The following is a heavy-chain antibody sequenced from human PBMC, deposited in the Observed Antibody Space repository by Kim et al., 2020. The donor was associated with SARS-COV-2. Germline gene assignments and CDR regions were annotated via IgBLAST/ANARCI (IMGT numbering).Heavy chain of an antibody. Sequence: GGSLRLSCAASGFTFSSYSMNWVRQAPGKGLEWVSYISESSRAIYYADSVKGRFTISRDNAKNSLYLQVDSLTAGDTAVYYCARDDGGYTRHSAMDVWG. D-gene: IGHD4-17*01. V-gene: IGHV3-48*04. CDR2: ISESSRAI. CDR1: GFTFSSYS. CDR3: ARDDGGYTRHSAMDV. J-gene: IGHJ6*02.